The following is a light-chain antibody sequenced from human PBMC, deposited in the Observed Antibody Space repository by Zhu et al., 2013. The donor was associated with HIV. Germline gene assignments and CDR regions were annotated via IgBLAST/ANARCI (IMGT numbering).Light chain of an antibody. Sequence: SYDLTQPPSVSVSPGQTASITCSGDKLGDKYACWYQQKPGQSPVLVTYQDSKRPSGIPERFSGSNSGNTATLTISGTQAMDEAVYYCQAWDSTTVVFGGGTKLTVL. V-gene: IGLV3-1*01. CDR3: QAWDSTTVV. J-gene: IGLJ2*01. CDR1: KLGDKY. CDR2: QDS.